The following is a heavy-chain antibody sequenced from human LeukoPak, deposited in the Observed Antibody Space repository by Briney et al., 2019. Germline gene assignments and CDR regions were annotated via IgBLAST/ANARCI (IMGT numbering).Heavy chain of an antibody. CDR1: GFTFSSYN. Sequence: PGGSLRLSCAASGFTFSSYNMIWVRQAPGKGLEWVAVIWYDGSNKYYADSVKGRFTISRDNSKNTLYLQMNSLRAEDTAVYYCAGNYGPYYFDYWGQGTLVTVSS. D-gene: IGHD3-10*01. J-gene: IGHJ4*02. V-gene: IGHV3-33*08. CDR3: AGNYGPYYFDY. CDR2: IWYDGSNK.